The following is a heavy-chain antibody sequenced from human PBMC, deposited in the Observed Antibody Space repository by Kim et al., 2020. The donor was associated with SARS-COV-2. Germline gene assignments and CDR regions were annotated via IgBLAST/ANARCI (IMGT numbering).Heavy chain of an antibody. CDR1: GYTFTSYA. V-gene: IGHV1-3*01. D-gene: IGHD1-1*01. CDR3: ARYGTTRNGGYYFDV. Sequence: ASVKVSCKASGYTFTSYAMHWVRQAPGQGLEWMGWINVGYGNTRYLQKFQGRVTITRDTSASTAYMELSGLRSEDTAVYFCARYGTTRNGGYYFDV. CDR2: INVGYGNT. J-gene: IGHJ6*03.